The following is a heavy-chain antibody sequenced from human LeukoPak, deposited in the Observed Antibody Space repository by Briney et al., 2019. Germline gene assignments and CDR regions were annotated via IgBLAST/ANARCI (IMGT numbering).Heavy chain of an antibody. J-gene: IGHJ4*02. CDR2: IYYSGST. CDR3: ASLIRFLEWLPIGY. Sequence: TSQTLSLTCTVSGGSISSGDYYWSWIRQPPGKGLEWIGYIYYSGSTYYNPSLKSRVTISVDTSKNQFSLKLSSVTAADTAVYYCASLIRFLEWLPIGYWGQGTLVTVPS. V-gene: IGHV4-30-4*08. CDR1: GGSISSGDYY. D-gene: IGHD3-3*01.